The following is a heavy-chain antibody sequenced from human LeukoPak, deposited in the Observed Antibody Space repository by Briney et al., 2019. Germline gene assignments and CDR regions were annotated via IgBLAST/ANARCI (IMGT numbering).Heavy chain of an antibody. V-gene: IGHV1-69*13. J-gene: IGHJ6*04. Sequence: ASVKVSCKASGGTFSSYAISWVRQAPGQGLEWMGGIIPIFSTANYAQKFQGRVTITADESTSTAYMELSSLRSEDTAVYYCVAMIAARPTDVWGKGTTVTVSS. D-gene: IGHD6-6*01. CDR2: IIPIFSTA. CDR3: VAMIAARPTDV. CDR1: GGTFSSYA.